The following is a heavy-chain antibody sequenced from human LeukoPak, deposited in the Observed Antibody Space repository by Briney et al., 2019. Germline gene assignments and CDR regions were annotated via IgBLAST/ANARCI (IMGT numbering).Heavy chain of an antibody. D-gene: IGHD3-9*01. CDR3: ARGQGQTNYDILTGPADGWFDP. CDR2: ISSSGSTI. J-gene: IGHJ5*02. CDR1: GFTFSDYY. V-gene: IGHV3-11*01. Sequence: GGSLRLSCAASGFTFSDYYMSWIRQAPGKGLEWVSYISSSGSTIYYADSVKGRFTISRDNAKNSLYLQMNSLRAEDTAVYYCARGQGQTNYDILTGPADGWFDPWGQGTLVTVSS.